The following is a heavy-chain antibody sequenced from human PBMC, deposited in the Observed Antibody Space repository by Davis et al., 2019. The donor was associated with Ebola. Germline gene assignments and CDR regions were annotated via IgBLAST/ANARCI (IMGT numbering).Heavy chain of an antibody. V-gene: IGHV3-23*01. CDR3: ASSPIRKTRDGYLYYFDS. CDR2: ISGGGGTT. J-gene: IGHJ4*02. CDR1: GISFSSYV. D-gene: IGHD5-24*01. Sequence: GESLKISCEASGISFSSYVMNWVRQAPGKGLEWVSGISGGGGTTYYADSVKGRFTVSRDNSKNTLYLQMNSLRVEDTALYYCASSPIRKTRDGYLYYFDSWGQGTLVTVSS.